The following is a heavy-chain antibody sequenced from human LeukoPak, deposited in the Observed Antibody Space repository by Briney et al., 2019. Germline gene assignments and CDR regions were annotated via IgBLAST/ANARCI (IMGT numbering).Heavy chain of an antibody. CDR2: INTNTGNP. V-gene: IGHV7-4-1*02. CDR3: ARGAFWSGYYTGSPYYYYYGMDV. J-gene: IGHJ6*02. Sequence: ASVQVSCKASGYTFTSYAMNWVRQAPGQGLEWMGWINTNTGNPTYAQGFTGRFVFSLDTSVSTAYLQISSLKAEDTAVYYCARGAFWSGYYTGSPYYYYYGMDVWGQGTTVTVSS. CDR1: GYTFTSYA. D-gene: IGHD3-3*01.